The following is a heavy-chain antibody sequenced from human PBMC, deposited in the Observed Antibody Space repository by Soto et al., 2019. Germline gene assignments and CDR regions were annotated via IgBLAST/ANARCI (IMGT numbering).Heavy chain of an antibody. V-gene: IGHV1-58*02. Sequence: GASVELSCEACGGGFGSCTRSWARHATEQGLEWIGWIVVGSGNTNYAQKFQERVTITRDMSTSTAYMELSSLRSEYTAVYYCADFIQAAAGIRYVRSVSAFLLNRSSDL. CDR1: GGGFGSCT. D-gene: IGHD6-25*01. CDR3: ADFIQAAAGIRYVRSVSAFLLNRSSDL. CDR2: IVVGSGNT. J-gene: IGHJ2*01.